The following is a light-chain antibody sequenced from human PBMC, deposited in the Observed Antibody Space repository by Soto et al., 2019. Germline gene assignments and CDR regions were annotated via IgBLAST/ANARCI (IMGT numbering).Light chain of an antibody. CDR3: QQRSHWPT. Sequence: EIVLTQSPATLSFSPGERATLSCRASQTVSSYLAWYQQSPCQAPRLLIYDASNRATGIPGRFSASGSGTDFTLTISSLEPEDFAVYYCQQRSHWPTFGQGTKVESK. J-gene: IGKJ1*01. CDR1: QTVSSY. V-gene: IGKV3-11*01. CDR2: DAS.